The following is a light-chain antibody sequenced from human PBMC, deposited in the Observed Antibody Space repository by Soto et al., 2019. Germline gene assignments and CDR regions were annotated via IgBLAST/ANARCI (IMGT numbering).Light chain of an antibody. V-gene: IGLV1-47*01. CDR3: AAWDDSLSGYV. CDR2: RNN. J-gene: IGLJ1*01. Sequence: QSVLTQPPSASGTPGHRVTISCSGSSSNIGSNYVYWYQQLPGTAPKLLIYRNNQRPSGVPDRFSGSKSGTSASLAIIGLLSEDEADYYCAAWDDSLSGYVFGTGTKVTV. CDR1: SSNIGSNY.